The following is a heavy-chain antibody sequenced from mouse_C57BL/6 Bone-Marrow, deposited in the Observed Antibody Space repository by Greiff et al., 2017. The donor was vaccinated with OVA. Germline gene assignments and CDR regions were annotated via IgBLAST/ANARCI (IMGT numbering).Heavy chain of an antibody. CDR3: ARQDYYYGSSYGGHWYFDV. Sequence: QVQLQQSGPELVKPGASVKISCKASGYAFSSSWMNWVKQRPGKGLEWIGRIYPGDGDTNYNGKFKGKATLTADKSSSTAYMQLSSLTSEDSAVYFCARQDYYYGSSYGGHWYFDVWGTGTTVTVSS. V-gene: IGHV1-82*01. J-gene: IGHJ1*03. CDR1: GYAFSSSW. D-gene: IGHD1-1*01. CDR2: IYPGDGDT.